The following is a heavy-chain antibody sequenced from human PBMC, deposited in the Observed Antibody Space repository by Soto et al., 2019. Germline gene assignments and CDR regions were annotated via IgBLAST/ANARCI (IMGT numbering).Heavy chain of an antibody. Sequence: EVQLLGSGGGLVQPGGSLRLSCAASGFTFSGYAMSWVRQAPRKGLEWVSGISGSAASTNYADSVKGRFTISRDNSKSTLYLQMNSLRAEDTAVYYCAKEVHYDILTGIEYFHHWAQGTLVTVSS. CDR3: AKEVHYDILTGIEYFHH. CDR2: ISGSAAST. D-gene: IGHD3-9*01. V-gene: IGHV3-23*01. J-gene: IGHJ1*01. CDR1: GFTFSGYA.